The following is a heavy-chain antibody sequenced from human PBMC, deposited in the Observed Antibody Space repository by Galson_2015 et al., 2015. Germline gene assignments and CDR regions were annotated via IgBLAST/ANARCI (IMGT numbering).Heavy chain of an antibody. CDR2: LLPIYGTP. CDR3: ATSNADVYCSGGSCYLDS. D-gene: IGHD2-15*01. V-gene: IGHV1-69*01. Sequence: GQRLEWMGGLLPIYGTPNYAQKFQGRVTLTADESTSTAYMELSSLTSEDTAVFYCATSNADVYCSGGSCYLDSWGQGTLVTVSS. J-gene: IGHJ4*02.